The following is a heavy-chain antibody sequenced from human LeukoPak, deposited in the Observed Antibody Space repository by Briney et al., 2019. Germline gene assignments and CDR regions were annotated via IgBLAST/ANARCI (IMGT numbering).Heavy chain of an antibody. CDR3: ARAIAVAGELDY. D-gene: IGHD6-19*01. CDR1: GFTFSSYA. CDR2: ISYDGGNK. J-gene: IGHJ4*02. Sequence: GGSLRLSCAASGFTFSSYAMHWVRQAPGKGLEWVAVISYDGGNKYYADSVKGRFTISRDNSKNTLYLQMNSLRAEDTAVYYCARAIAVAGELDYWGQGTLVTVSS. V-gene: IGHV3-30-3*01.